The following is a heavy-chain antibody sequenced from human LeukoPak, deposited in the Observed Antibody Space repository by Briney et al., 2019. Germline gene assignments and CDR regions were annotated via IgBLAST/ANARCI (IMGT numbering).Heavy chain of an antibody. CDR2: ISSNSNYM. D-gene: IGHD3-10*01. Sequence: PGGSLRLSCAASGFTFSSYSMNWVRQAPGKGLEWVSSISSNSNYMYYADSAKGRFTISRDNDKNSLYMQMNSLRAEDTAVYYCASWYYYGSGSFLLWGQGTLVTVSS. V-gene: IGHV3-21*01. CDR1: GFTFSSYS. J-gene: IGHJ4*02. CDR3: ASWYYYGSGSFLL.